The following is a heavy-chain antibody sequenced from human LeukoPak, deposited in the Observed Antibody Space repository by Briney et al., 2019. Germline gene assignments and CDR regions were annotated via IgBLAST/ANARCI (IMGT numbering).Heavy chain of an antibody. CDR1: GFTFSGSA. CDR3: TGDNFDSSVKFDY. CDR2: IRSKANNYAT. D-gene: IGHD3-22*01. Sequence: GGSLRLSCVVSGFTFSGSAVHWVRQASGKGLEWVGRIRSKANNYATAYAASVKGRFTISRDDSKNTAYLQMNSLKTEDTAVYYCTGDNFDSSVKFDYWGQGTLVTVSS. J-gene: IGHJ4*02. V-gene: IGHV3-73*01.